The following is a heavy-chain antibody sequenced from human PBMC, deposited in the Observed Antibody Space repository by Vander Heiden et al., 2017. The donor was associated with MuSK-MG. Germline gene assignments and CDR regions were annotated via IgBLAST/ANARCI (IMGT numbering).Heavy chain of an antibody. D-gene: IGHD2-2*01. CDR2: ISGSGENT. CDR1: GFTFSSFG. CDR3: ARGQSVGGPNWFDP. Sequence: EVQVLESGGDLVQPGGSLRHSCAASGFTFSSFGMNWIRQAPGKQLEWVSAISGSGENTYYADSVKGRVTISRDNSRNTLYLQMNRLRAEDTALYYCARGQSVGGPNWFDPWGQGTLVTVSS. J-gene: IGHJ5*02. V-gene: IGHV3-23*01.